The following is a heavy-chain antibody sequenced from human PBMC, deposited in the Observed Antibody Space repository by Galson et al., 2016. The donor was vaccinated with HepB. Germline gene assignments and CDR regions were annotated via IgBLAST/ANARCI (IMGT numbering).Heavy chain of an antibody. Sequence: SLRLSCAASGFTFSTYGMHWVRQTPGKGLEWVAIISYDGSNEYYADSVKGRFTISRDNSKSTLSLQMSSLRPEDAAVDYCAKSRGPWDRPDTLDFWGQGTPVAVSS. CDR1: GFTFSTYG. V-gene: IGHV3-30*18. J-gene: IGHJ4*02. CDR3: AKSRGPWDRPDTLDF. D-gene: IGHD1-26*01. CDR2: ISYDGSNE.